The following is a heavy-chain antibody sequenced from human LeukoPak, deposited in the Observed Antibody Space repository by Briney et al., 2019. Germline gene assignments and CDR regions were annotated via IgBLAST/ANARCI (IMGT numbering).Heavy chain of an antibody. Sequence: PSETLSLTCAVYGGSFSSYYWSWIRQPPGKGLEWIGDISQSGTTNYNPSLKSRVTILVDTSKNQFSLKLTSVTAADTAVFYCARVEKASGTGGMDVWGQGTKVTVSS. CDR1: GGSFSSYY. CDR3: ARVEKASGTGGMDV. V-gene: IGHV4-34*01. J-gene: IGHJ6*02. D-gene: IGHD6-13*01. CDR2: ISQSGTT.